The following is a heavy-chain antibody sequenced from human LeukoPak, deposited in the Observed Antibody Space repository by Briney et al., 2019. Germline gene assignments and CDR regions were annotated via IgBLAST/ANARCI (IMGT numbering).Heavy chain of an antibody. Sequence: PSQTLSLTCTVSGGSISSGSYYWSWIRQPAGKGLEWIGRIYTSGSTNYNPSLKSRVTISVDKSKNQFSLMLSSVTAADTAVYYCARDLIRWYYYDSSGYFQADLGMDVWGQGTTVTVSS. J-gene: IGHJ6*02. CDR3: ARDLIRWYYYDSSGYFQADLGMDV. V-gene: IGHV4-61*02. CDR2: IYTSGST. CDR1: GGSISSGSYY. D-gene: IGHD3-22*01.